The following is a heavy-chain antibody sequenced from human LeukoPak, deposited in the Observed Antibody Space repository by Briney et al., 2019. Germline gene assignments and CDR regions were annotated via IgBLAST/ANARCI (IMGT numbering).Heavy chain of an antibody. CDR2: INPNSGGT. V-gene: IGHV1-2*04. J-gene: IGHJ4*02. D-gene: IGHD6-13*01. Sequence: ASVKVSCKASGYTFTGYYMHWVRQAPGQGLEWMGWINPNSGGTNYAQKFQGWVTMTRDTSISTAYMELSRLRSDDTAVYYCARETAAAGISYLDYWGQGTLVTVSS. CDR3: ARETAAAGISYLDY. CDR1: GYTFTGYY.